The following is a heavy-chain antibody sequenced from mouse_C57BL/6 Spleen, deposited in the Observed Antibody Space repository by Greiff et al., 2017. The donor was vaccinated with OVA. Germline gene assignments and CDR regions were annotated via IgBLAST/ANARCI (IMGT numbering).Heavy chain of an antibody. V-gene: IGHV1-82*01. J-gene: IGHJ3*01. CDR3: AIERLGWFAY. CDR2: IYPGDGDP. Sequence: VQLQQSGPELVKPGASVKISCKASGYAFSSSWMNWVKQRPGKGLEWIGRIYPGDGDPNYNGKFKGKATLTADKSSSTAYMQLSCLTSEDSAFYFCAIERLGWFAYWGQGTLVTVSA. CDR1: GYAFSSSW. D-gene: IGHD4-1*01.